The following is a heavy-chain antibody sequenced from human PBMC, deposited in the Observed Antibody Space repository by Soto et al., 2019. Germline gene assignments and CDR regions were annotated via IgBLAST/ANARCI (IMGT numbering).Heavy chain of an antibody. J-gene: IGHJ5*02. CDR1: GNTFTNFG. Sequence: QAQLVQSGVEVKKPGASVKVSCSASGNTFTNFGVTWVRQAPGQGLEWMGWISPYTDDPSYAQKFQGRVTMTIDTSLSTAYLDLGSLTSHDTAVYYCARGIPGAEAWFHPWGQGTLVTVSS. CDR3: ARGIPGAEAWFHP. D-gene: IGHD2-21*01. CDR2: ISPYTDDP. V-gene: IGHV1-18*01.